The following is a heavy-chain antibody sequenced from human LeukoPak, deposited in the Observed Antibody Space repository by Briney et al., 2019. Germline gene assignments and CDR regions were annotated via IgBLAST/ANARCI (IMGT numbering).Heavy chain of an antibody. Sequence: SETLSLTCTVSGGSISSYYWSWIRQPPGKGLEWIGYIYYSGSTNYNPSLKSRVTISVDTSKNQFSLKLSSVTAAGTAAYYCARAGFGELVDYWGQGTLVTVSS. CDR3: ARAGFGELVDY. CDR1: GGSISSYY. J-gene: IGHJ4*02. D-gene: IGHD3-10*01. V-gene: IGHV4-59*01. CDR2: IYYSGST.